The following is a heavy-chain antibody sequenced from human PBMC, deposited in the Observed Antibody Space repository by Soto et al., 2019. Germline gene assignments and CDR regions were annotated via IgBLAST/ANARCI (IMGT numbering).Heavy chain of an antibody. CDR1: GGSISGAYW. D-gene: IGHD3-22*01. Sequence: PSETLSLGCTVSGGSISGAYWWSWVRQPPGKELGWIGEIHHSGSTNYNPSLKSRVIMSLDKSNNQFSLKVSAVTAADTAVYYCAKENYDSDGDDFDYWSQGTLVTVS. J-gene: IGHJ4*02. V-gene: IGHV4-4*02. CDR2: IHHSGST. CDR3: AKENYDSDGDDFDY.